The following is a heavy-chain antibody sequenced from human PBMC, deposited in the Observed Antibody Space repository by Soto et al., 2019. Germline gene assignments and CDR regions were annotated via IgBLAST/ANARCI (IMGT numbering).Heavy chain of an antibody. CDR3: AREGVQCGSGTYKTYLDN. CDR2: IDAANGNT. V-gene: IGHV1-3*01. J-gene: IGHJ4*02. D-gene: IGHD3-10*01. Sequence: QVQLVQSGAEVKKPRAPVKVSCKASGYNFIAYAIHWVRQAPGQGLEWMGRIDAANGNTRSSQRFEGRVSITRDSSAITVYVEVSSLRLEDTALYYCAREGVQCGSGTYKTYLDNWGQGTLVTVSS. CDR1: GYNFIAYA.